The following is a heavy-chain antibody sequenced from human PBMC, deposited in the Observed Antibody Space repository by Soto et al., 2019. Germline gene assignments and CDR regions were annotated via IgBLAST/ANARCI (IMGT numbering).Heavy chain of an antibody. J-gene: IGHJ6*02. CDR2: INPSADST. CDR3: ARPGLYSSSSRGMDV. CDR1: GYTFISYY. V-gene: IGHV1-46*01. D-gene: IGHD6-6*01. Sequence: QVQLVQSGAEVKKPGASVKVSCKASGYTFISYYMHWVRQAPGQGLEWMGIINPSADSTSYAQKFQGRVTMTRDTSTSTVYRELRSLRSEDTAVYYCARPGLYSSSSRGMDVWGQGTTVTVSS.